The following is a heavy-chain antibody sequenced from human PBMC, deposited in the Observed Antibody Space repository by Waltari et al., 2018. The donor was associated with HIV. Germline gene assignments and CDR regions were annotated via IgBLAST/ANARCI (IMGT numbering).Heavy chain of an antibody. CDR3: ARGPDSRKLGY. J-gene: IGHJ4*02. D-gene: IGHD6-13*01. V-gene: IGHV4-59*02. CDR2: IYNGEST. Sequence: QVQVQESGPGLLKPSETLSLICTVSGASVSSDHWSSIRQPPRKGLEWIAYIYNGESTIYNPSLKSRDTISIAASKNQFFLNLNSVTATDTAVYYCARGPDSRKLGYWGQGTLVTVSS. CDR1: GASVSSDH.